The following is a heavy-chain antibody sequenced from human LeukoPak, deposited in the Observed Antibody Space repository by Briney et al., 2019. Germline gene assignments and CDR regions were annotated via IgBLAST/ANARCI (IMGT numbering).Heavy chain of an antibody. CDR3: AREGAGTRPFDY. D-gene: IGHD1-1*01. CDR1: GFTFSSYA. CDR2: ISYDGSNK. V-gene: IGHV3-30-3*01. J-gene: IGHJ4*02. Sequence: GRSLRLSCAASGFTFSSYAMHWVRQAPGKGLEWVAVISYDGSNKYYADSVKGRFTISRDNSKNTLYLQMNSLRAEDTAVYYCAREGAGTRPFDYWGQGTLVTVSS.